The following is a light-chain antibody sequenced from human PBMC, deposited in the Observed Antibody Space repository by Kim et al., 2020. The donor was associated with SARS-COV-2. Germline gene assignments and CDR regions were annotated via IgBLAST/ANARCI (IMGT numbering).Light chain of an antibody. CDR2: DAY. Sequence: EIVLTQSPVTLSLSPGERATLSCRASQSVSTYLAWYQQKPGQAPRLLIYDAYYRATGIPARFSGSGSGTDFTLTISSLEPEDFAVYYCQQRKHSWTFGQGTKVDIK. CDR1: QSVSTY. J-gene: IGKJ1*01. CDR3: QQRKHSWT. V-gene: IGKV3-11*01.